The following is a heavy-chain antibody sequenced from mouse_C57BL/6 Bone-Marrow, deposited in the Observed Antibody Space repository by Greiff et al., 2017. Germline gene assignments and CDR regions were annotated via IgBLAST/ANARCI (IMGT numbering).Heavy chain of an antibody. Sequence: QVQLQQSGPELVKPGASVKISCKASGYAFSSSWMNWVKQRPGKGLEWIGRIYPGDGDTNYNGKFKGKATLTADKSSRTAYMQLSSLTSEDSAVYFCARNSNPTWFAYWGQGTLVTVSA. J-gene: IGHJ3*01. CDR1: GYAFSSSW. V-gene: IGHV1-82*01. CDR3: ARNSNPTWFAY. D-gene: IGHD2-5*01. CDR2: IYPGDGDT.